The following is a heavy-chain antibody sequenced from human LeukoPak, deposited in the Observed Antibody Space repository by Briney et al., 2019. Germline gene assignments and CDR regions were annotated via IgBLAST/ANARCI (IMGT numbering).Heavy chain of an antibody. CDR2: IYTSGST. J-gene: IGHJ4*02. V-gene: IGHV4-4*07. CDR3: ARSCSGGSCYSNFDY. D-gene: IGHD2-15*01. CDR1: GGSISSYY. Sequence: SETLSLTCTVSGGSISSYYWSWIRQPAGKGLEWIGRIYTSGSTNYNPSLKSRLTMSVDTSKNQFSLQLNSVTPEDTAVYYCARSCSGGSCYSNFDYWGQGTLVTVSS.